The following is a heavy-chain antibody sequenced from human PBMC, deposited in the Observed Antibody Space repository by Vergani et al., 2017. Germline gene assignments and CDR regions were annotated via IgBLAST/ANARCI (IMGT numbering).Heavy chain of an antibody. J-gene: IGHJ6*02. CDR2: IYYSGST. V-gene: IGHV4-59*01. Sequence: QVQLQESGPGLVKPSETLSPTCTVSGGSISSYYWSWIRQPPGKGLEWIGYIYYSGSTNYHPSLKSRFTISVDTSMNQFSQKLNSLPDADTAVYYCAGGAVSGSYGPGMDVGGRGTTVAVSS. CDR1: GGSISSYY. D-gene: IGHD1-26*01. CDR3: AGGAVSGSYGPGMDV.